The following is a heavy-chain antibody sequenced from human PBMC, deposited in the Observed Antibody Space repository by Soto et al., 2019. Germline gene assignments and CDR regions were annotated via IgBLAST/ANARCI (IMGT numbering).Heavy chain of an antibody. V-gene: IGHV3-21*01. CDR1: GFTFSSYN. Sequence: PGGSLRLSCAASGFTFSSYNMNWVRQAPGKGLEWVSSISTSSSYISYADSVKGRFTISRDNTRNSLYLQMNSLRDEDTALYYCVRYCSTTLCNGVATRTFDYWGQGTLVTVSS. CDR2: ISTSSSYI. CDR3: VRYCSTTLCNGVATRTFDY. D-gene: IGHD2-2*01. J-gene: IGHJ4*02.